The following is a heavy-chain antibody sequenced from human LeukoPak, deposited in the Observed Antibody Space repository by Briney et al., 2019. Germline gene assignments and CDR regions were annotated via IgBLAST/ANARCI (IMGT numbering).Heavy chain of an antibody. CDR1: EYTFSGHD. Sequence: ASVTVSCKASEYTFSGHDINWVRQAAGQGLEWMGWMNPNLGHTGYAQQFRGRVTMTRNASIGTAYMELTGLRSEDTAVCYCARGIGTWGQGSLVTVSS. D-gene: IGHD1-26*01. J-gene: IGHJ5*02. CDR3: ARGIGT. V-gene: IGHV1-8*01. CDR2: MNPNLGHT.